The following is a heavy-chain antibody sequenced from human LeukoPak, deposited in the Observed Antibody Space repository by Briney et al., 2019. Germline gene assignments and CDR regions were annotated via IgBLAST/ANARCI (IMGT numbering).Heavy chain of an antibody. Sequence: SETLSLTCTVSGDSISTYYWSWIRQPPGKGLEWIGYIYYSGSTTYNPSLKSRVTISVDTSKNQFSLKLSSVTAADTAVYYCARVPGRWLRSYFDYWGQGTLVTVSS. CDR3: ARVPGRWLRSYFDY. CDR1: GDSISTYY. CDR2: IYYSGST. J-gene: IGHJ4*02. V-gene: IGHV4-59*01. D-gene: IGHD5-24*01.